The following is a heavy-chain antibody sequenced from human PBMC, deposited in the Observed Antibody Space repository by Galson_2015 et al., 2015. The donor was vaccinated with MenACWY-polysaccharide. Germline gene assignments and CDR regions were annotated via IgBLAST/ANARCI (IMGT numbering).Heavy chain of an antibody. Sequence: SLRLSCAASGFNFSISVMTWVRQAPGQGLEWVSAISSGSDTTYYTDSVKGRFTILRDNSKDTVHLQMDSLRAEDTAVYYCVKGGWADNWGQGTLVTVSS. J-gene: IGHJ4*02. V-gene: IGHV3-23*01. CDR3: VKGGWADN. D-gene: IGHD1-26*01. CDR2: ISSGSDTT. CDR1: GFNFSISV.